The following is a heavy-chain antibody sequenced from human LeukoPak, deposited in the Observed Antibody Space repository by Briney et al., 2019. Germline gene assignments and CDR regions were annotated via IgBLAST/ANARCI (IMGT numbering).Heavy chain of an antibody. V-gene: IGHV3-21*04. CDR3: ARELDYYDSSGYPPNDY. D-gene: IGHD3-22*01. CDR2: ITSGTTYI. J-gene: IGHJ4*02. Sequence: GSLRLSCAASGFTFSDYNMNWVRQSPEKGLEWVSSITSGTTYIYYADSVKGRFTISRDNAKNSLYLQMNSLRAEDTAVYYCARELDYYDSSGYPPNDYWGQGTLVTVSS. CDR1: GFTFSDYN.